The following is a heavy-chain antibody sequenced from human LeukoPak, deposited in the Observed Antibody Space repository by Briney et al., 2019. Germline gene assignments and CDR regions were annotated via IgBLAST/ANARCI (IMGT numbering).Heavy chain of an antibody. D-gene: IGHD2-2*01. CDR3: AREGYQYYFDY. CDR1: GGSISSGSYY. Sequence: PSETLSLTCTVSGGSISSGSYYWSWIRQPAGKGLEWIGRIYTRGSTNYNPSLKSRVTISVDTSKNQFSLKLSSVTAADTAVYYCAREGYQYYFDYWGQGTLVTVSS. J-gene: IGHJ4*02. CDR2: IYTRGST. V-gene: IGHV4-61*02.